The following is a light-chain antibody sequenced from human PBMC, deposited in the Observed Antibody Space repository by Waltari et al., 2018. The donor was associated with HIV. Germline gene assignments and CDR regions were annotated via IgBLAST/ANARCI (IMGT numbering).Light chain of an antibody. CDR2: EVT. Sequence: QSALTQPPSASGSPGQSVAISCTGTSSDVGGSNYLSWYQQHPGKAPRLLIYEVTQRPSGVPDRFSGSKSGNTASLTVSGLQAEDEAEYYCSSHIGRNNYVFGTGTKVSVL. CDR3: SSHIGRNNYV. CDR1: SSDVGGSNY. J-gene: IGLJ1*01. V-gene: IGLV2-8*01.